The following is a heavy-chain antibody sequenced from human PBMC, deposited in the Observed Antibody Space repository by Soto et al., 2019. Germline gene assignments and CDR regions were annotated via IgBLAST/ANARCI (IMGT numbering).Heavy chain of an antibody. CDR1: GYTFTSHG. CDR2: VSAYNGNT. V-gene: IGHV1-18*04. Sequence: ASVKVSCKXSGYTFTSHGISWVRQAPGQGLEWMGWVSAYNGNTKYAQNLQGRVSMTTDRSTSTAYMELRSLRSDDTAVYYCARAGGTQLFDYWGQGTLVTVSS. CDR3: ARAGGTQLFDY. D-gene: IGHD1-1*01. J-gene: IGHJ4*02.